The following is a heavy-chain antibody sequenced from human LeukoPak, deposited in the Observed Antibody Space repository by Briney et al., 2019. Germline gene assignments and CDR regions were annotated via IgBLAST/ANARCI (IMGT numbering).Heavy chain of an antibody. D-gene: IGHD5-18*01. J-gene: IGHJ4*02. Sequence: GRSLRLSCAASGFTFSDYGMHWFRQAPGKGLEWVAVISFDGNNRYFAGSVKGRFTISRDNSKNTLYLQMNSLRPEDTAVYYCAKGGTQLWFGTYYFNYWGQGTLVTVSS. V-gene: IGHV3-30*18. CDR2: ISFDGNNR. CDR1: GFTFSDYG. CDR3: AKGGTQLWFGTYYFNY.